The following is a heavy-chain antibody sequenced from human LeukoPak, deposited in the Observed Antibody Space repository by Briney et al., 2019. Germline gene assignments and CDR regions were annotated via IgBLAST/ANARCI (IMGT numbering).Heavy chain of an antibody. D-gene: IGHD6-6*01. V-gene: IGHV3-7*01. CDR3: ARDWSSSSPYYFDY. J-gene: IGHJ4*02. CDR2: IKQDGSEK. Sequence: PGGSLRLSCAASGFTFSSYWMSWVRQAPGKGLEWVANIKQDGSEKYYVDSVKGRFTISRDNAKNSLYLQMNSLRAEDTAVYYCARDWSSSSPYYFDYWGQGTLVTVSS. CDR1: GFTFSSYW.